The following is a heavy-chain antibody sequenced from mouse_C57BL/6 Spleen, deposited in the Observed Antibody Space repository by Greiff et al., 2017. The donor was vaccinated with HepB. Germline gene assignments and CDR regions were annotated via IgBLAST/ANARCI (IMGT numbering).Heavy chain of an antibody. J-gene: IGHJ3*01. CDR2: IYPGSGST. Sequence: QVQLQQPGAELVKPGASVKMSCKASGYTFTSYWITWVKQRPGQGLEWIGDIYPGSGSTNYNEKFKSKATLTVDTSSSTAYMQLSSLTSEDSAVYYCARGRIPVVATPVAYWGQGTLVTVAA. CDR3: ARGRIPVVATPVAY. CDR1: GYTFTSYW. V-gene: IGHV1-55*01. D-gene: IGHD1-1*01.